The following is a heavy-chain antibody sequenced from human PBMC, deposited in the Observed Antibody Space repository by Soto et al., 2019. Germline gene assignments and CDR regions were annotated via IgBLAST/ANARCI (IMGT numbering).Heavy chain of an antibody. CDR3: AGITMIVVGAYGMDV. D-gene: IGHD3-22*01. Sequence: GASVKVSCKVSGYTLTELSMHWVRQAPGKGLEWMGGFDPEDAEIIYAQKFQGRVTMTEGTSTDTAYMELSSLRSEDTAVYYCAGITMIVVGAYGMDVWGQGTTVTVSS. V-gene: IGHV1-24*01. CDR1: GYTLTELS. CDR2: FDPEDAEI. J-gene: IGHJ6*02.